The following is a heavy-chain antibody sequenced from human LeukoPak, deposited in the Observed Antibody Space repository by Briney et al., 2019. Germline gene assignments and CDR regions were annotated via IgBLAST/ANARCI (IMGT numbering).Heavy chain of an antibody. CDR3: ATLRSLNYYDSSVSAFDI. J-gene: IGHJ3*02. Sequence: GASVKVSCKVSGYTLTELSMHWVRQAPGKGLEWMGGFDPEDGETIYAQKFQGRVTMTEDTSTDTAYMELSSLRSEDTAVYYCATLRSLNYYDSSVSAFDIWGQGTMVTVSS. V-gene: IGHV1-24*01. D-gene: IGHD3-22*01. CDR1: GYTLTELS. CDR2: FDPEDGET.